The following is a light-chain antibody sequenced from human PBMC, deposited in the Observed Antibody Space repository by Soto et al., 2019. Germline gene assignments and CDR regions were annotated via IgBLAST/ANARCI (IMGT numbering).Light chain of an antibody. J-gene: IGLJ1*01. CDR1: SSDVXSYNL. CDR3: CSYXGSSTYV. V-gene: IGLV2-23*01. Sequence: QSALTQPASVSGSPGQSITISCTGTSSDVXSYNLVSWYQQHPGKAPKLMIYEGSKRPSGVSNRFSGFKSGNTASLTISGLQAEDEADYYCCSYXGSSTYVFGTGTKLTVL. CDR2: EGS.